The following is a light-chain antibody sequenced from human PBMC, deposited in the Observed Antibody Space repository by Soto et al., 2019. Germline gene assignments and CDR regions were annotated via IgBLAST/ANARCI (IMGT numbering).Light chain of an antibody. J-gene: IGKJ5*01. CDR2: YAS. V-gene: IGKV3-15*01. CDR1: QSVRNN. Sequence: EIMMTQSPATLSVSPGERATLSCRASQSVRNNIAWYQQKPGHAPRLLFYYASTRATGIPARFSGTDSGTEFTLTISCLQSEDFSLYYCQQYNNWPPITVGQGTRLEIK. CDR3: QQYNNWPPIT.